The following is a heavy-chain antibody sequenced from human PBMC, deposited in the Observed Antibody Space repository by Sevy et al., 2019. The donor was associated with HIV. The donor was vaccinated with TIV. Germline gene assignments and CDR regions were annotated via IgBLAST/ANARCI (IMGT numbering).Heavy chain of an antibody. V-gene: IGHV1-18*04. D-gene: IGHD3-22*01. J-gene: IGHJ3*02. CDR3: ARVDYYDSSGYYGDAFDI. CDR1: GYTFTSYG. Sequence: ASVKVSCKASGYTFTSYGITWVRQAPGQGLEWMGWISGYNGKTNYAQKLQGRVTMTTDTSTGTAYMELRSLRSDDTAVYYCARVDYYDSSGYYGDAFDIWGQGTMVTVSS. CDR2: ISGYNGKT.